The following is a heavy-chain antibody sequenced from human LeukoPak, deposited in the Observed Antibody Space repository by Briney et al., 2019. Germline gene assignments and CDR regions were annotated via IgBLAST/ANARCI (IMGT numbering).Heavy chain of an antibody. CDR1: GYSFANYW. Sequence: GESLKISCKTSGYSFANYWIGWVRQMPGKGLEWMGLIHPGNSDTRYSPSFQGQVTISADKSINTAYLQWSSLKASDTAMYYCARQPNWFDFWGQGTLVTVSS. J-gene: IGHJ5*01. CDR2: IHPGNSDT. CDR3: ARQPNWFDF. V-gene: IGHV5-51*01.